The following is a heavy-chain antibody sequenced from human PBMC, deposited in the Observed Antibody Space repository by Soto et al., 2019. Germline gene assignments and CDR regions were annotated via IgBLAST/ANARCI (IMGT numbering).Heavy chain of an antibody. J-gene: IGHJ4*02. Sequence: EVQLLESGGGSVQPGGSLRLSCTVSGVTFSNYAMNWVRQAPGKGLEWVSSLSGSGGTTYYADSVKGRFIISRDNSKNTLYLLMNSLRAGDTALYYCAKQRADYGSGADTFYFDSWGQGALVTVSS. CDR1: GVTFSNYA. CDR3: AKQRADYGSGADTFYFDS. D-gene: IGHD3-10*01. V-gene: IGHV3-23*01. CDR2: LSGSGGTT.